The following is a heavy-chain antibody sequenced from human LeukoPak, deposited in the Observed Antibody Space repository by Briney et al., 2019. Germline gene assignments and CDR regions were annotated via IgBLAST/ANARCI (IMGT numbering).Heavy chain of an antibody. CDR1: GGSLSGYY. J-gene: IGHJ4*02. CDR3: ARGRSPFGY. V-gene: IGHV4-34*01. Sequence: KPSETLSLTCAVYGGSLSGYYWSWIRQPPGKGLEWIGEINHSGSTNYNPSLKSRVTISVDTSKNQFSLKLSSVTAADTAVYYCARGRSPFGYWGQGTLVTVSS. D-gene: IGHD3-10*01. CDR2: INHSGST.